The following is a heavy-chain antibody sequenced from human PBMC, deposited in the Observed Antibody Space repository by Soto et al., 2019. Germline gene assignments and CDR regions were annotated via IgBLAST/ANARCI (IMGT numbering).Heavy chain of an antibody. Sequence: ASVNVSCKASGYTFTSYAMHWVRQAPGQRLEWMGWINAGNGNTKYSQKFQGRVTITRDTSESTAYMELSSLRSEDTAVYYCATGRAYCSGGSCYSSYYYYGREVWGNGNTVIVSA. CDR2: INAGNGNT. CDR1: GYTFTSYA. V-gene: IGHV1-3*01. D-gene: IGHD2-15*01. CDR3: ATGRAYCSGGSCYSSYYYYGREV. J-gene: IGHJ6*04.